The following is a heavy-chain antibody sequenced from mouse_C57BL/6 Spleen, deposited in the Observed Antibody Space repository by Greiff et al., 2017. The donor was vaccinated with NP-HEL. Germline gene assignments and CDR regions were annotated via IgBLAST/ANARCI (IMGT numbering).Heavy chain of an antibody. CDR1: GFNIKDYY. CDR3: ANYYGSSYSFDY. V-gene: IGHV14-2*01. D-gene: IGHD1-1*01. Sequence: VQLQQSGAELVKPGASVKLSCTASGFNIKDYYMHWVKQRTEQGLEWIGRINPEDGETKYAPKFPGKATITADTSSNTAYLQLSSLTSEDTAVYYCANYYGSSYSFDYWGQGTTLTVSS. J-gene: IGHJ2*01. CDR2: INPEDGET.